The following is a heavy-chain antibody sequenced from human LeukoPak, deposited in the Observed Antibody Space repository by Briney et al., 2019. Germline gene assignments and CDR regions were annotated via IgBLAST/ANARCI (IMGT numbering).Heavy chain of an antibody. J-gene: IGHJ4*02. D-gene: IGHD2-21*01. CDR3: ARIWGGDDRFYRSFDY. Sequence: GGSLRLSCAASGFTFSSYEMNWVRQAPGKGLEWVANINQDESENYYVDSVKGRFTISRDNAKNSLYLQMNSLRAEDTAVYYCARIWGGDDRFYRSFDYWGQGTLVTVSS. V-gene: IGHV3-7*01. CDR1: GFTFSSYE. CDR2: INQDESEN.